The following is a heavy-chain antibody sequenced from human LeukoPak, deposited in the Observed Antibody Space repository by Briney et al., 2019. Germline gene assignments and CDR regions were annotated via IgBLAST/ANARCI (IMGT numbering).Heavy chain of an antibody. V-gene: IGHV1-69*06. CDR3: ARVDLAVAGNYYYYYMDV. D-gene: IGHD6-19*01. Sequence: GASVKVSCKASGGTFSSYAISWVRQAPGQGLEWMGGIIPIFGTANYAQKFQGRVTITADKSTSTAYMELSSLRSEDTAVYYCARVDLAVAGNYYYYYMDVWGKGTTVTVSS. CDR2: IIPIFGTA. CDR1: GGTFSSYA. J-gene: IGHJ6*03.